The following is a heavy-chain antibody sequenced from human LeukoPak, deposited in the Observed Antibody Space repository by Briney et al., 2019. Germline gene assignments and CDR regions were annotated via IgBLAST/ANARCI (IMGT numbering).Heavy chain of an antibody. J-gene: IGHJ4*02. V-gene: IGHV1-8*01. CDR2: MNPNSGNT. D-gene: IGHD1-14*01. Sequence: ASVKVSCKASGYTFTSYDINWVRQATGQGLEWMGWMNPNSGNTGYAQKLQGRVTMTTDTSTSTAYMELRSLRSDDTAVYYCARDQGSTPAGDFDYWGQGTLVTVSS. CDR1: GYTFTSYD. CDR3: ARDQGSTPAGDFDY.